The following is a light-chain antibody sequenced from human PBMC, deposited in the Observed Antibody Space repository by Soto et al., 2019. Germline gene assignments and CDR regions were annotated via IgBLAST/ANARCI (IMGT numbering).Light chain of an antibody. J-gene: IGKJ1*01. CDR3: RQYNSYSWT. CDR2: KAS. Sequence: EIQMTQSPSTLSAFVGDRVTITCRASQSISTWLAWYQQKPGKVPKLLIFKASSLQSGVPSRFSGSGSGTEFTLTISSLQPDDFATYYCRQYNSYSWTFGQGTKVDIK. V-gene: IGKV1-5*03. CDR1: QSISTW.